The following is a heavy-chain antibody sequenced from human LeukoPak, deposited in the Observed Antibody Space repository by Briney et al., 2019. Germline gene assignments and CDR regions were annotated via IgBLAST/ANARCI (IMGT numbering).Heavy chain of an antibody. J-gene: IGHJ5*02. Sequence: PESLSLTCLVYGGSLSGYCWGWISQPPGDGREWVGEIIHSVSTNYHPSLKSRVTISVDTSKNQFSLKLSSVTAADTAVYYCARGYRGSSYNWFDPWGQGTLVTVSS. V-gene: IGHV4-34*01. CDR2: IIHSVST. CDR1: GGSLSGYC. D-gene: IGHD1-26*01. CDR3: ARGYRGSSYNWFDP.